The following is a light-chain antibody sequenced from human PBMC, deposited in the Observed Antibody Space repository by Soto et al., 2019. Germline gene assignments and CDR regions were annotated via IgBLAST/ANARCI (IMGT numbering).Light chain of an antibody. CDR1: QDISNY. Sequence: DIQMTQSPSSLSASVGDRVTITCQASQDISNYLNWYQQNPGKAPKRLIYDASNLETGVPSRFSGSGSGTDFTFTISSLQPADIGTYYCQQYDNLPSTFGPGTKVDIK. CDR2: DAS. CDR3: QQYDNLPST. J-gene: IGKJ3*01. V-gene: IGKV1-33*01.